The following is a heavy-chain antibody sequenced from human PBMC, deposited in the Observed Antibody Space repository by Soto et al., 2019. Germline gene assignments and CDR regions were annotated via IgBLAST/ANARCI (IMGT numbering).Heavy chain of an antibody. CDR3: ARVFDWKSWFDP. V-gene: IGHV4-38-2*01. D-gene: IGHD3-9*01. Sequence: AEALGLSCAFSVYSISIGYYWGWIRQPPGKGLEWIGNIYHSGNTYYNPSLKSRVTISVDTAKNQLSLNLSSVAAADTAVYYCARVFDWKSWFDPWGQGTMVTVSS. CDR2: IYHSGNT. CDR1: VYSISIGYY. J-gene: IGHJ5*02.